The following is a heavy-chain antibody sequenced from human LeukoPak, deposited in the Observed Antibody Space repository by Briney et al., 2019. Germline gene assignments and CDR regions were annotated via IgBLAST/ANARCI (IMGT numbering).Heavy chain of an antibody. CDR2: INAVNGNT. CDR3: ARVGGTTLDY. CDR1: GYTFTSNT. V-gene: IGHV1-3*01. Sequence: ASVKFSCKTSGYTFTSNTIHWVCQAPGQRPEWLGWINAVNGNTEYSQKFQGRITITRDISASTVYMELSSLRSEDTAVYYCARVGGTTLDYWGQGTLVTVSS. D-gene: IGHD1/OR15-1a*01. J-gene: IGHJ4*02.